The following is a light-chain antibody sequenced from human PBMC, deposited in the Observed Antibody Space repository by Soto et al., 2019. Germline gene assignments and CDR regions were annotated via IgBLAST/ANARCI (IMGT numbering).Light chain of an antibody. CDR3: LQHNTYPWT. V-gene: IGKV1-17*01. CDR1: RGIGND. J-gene: IGKJ1*01. Sequence: DLQMTHSPSSLSASVGDRVTITCRASRGIGNDLGWYQQKPGKAPQRLIYDASSLHSGVPSRFSGSGSGTEFTLTISSLQPEDFATYYCLQHNTYPWTFGQGTKVEIK. CDR2: DAS.